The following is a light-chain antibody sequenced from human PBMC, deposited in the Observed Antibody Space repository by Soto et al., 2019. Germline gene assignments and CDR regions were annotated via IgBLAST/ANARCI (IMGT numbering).Light chain of an antibody. CDR1: QSVTNNY. J-gene: IGKJ5*01. CDR2: DAS. V-gene: IGKV3-20*01. CDR3: QQYDSSPA. Sequence: IVFAHSPGTLSRSRGQRVTLSCRASQSVTNNYLAWYQQKPGQPPRLLIYDASSGATGIPDRFRGSGSGTEFTLTISSLEPEDFAVYYCQQYDSSPAFGQGTRLEI.